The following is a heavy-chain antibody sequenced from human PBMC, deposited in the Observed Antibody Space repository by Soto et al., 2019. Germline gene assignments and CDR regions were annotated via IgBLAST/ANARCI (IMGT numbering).Heavy chain of an antibody. V-gene: IGHV1-2*04. D-gene: IGHD2-8*01. CDR1: GYSFTDYH. Sequence: SVKVSCKASGYSFTDYHIHWVRQAPGQGLEWLGRINPKSGGTSTAQKFQGWVTMTTDTSISTASMELTRLTSDDTAIYYCARGDSKDCSNGVCSSSYNYDMDVWRQ. J-gene: IGHJ6*02. CDR3: ARGDSKDCSNGVCSSSYNYDMDV. CDR2: INPKSGGT.